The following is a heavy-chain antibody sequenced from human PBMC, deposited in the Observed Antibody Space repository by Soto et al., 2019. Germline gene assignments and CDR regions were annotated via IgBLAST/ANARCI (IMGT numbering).Heavy chain of an antibody. Sequence: SETLSLTCTVSGGSISSYYWSWIRQPPGKGLEWIGYIYYSGSTNYNPSLKSRVTISVDTSKNQFSLKLSSVTAADTAVYYCARQPVTPDYDILTGHLWAFDIWGQGTMVTVSS. CDR1: GGSISSYY. J-gene: IGHJ3*02. D-gene: IGHD3-9*01. CDR2: IYYSGST. V-gene: IGHV4-59*08. CDR3: ARQPVTPDYDILTGHLWAFDI.